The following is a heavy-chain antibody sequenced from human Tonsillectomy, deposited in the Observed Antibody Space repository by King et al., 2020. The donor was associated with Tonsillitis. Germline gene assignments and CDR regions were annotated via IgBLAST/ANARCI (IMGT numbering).Heavy chain of an antibody. V-gene: IGHV5-51*03. CDR1: GYRFASYW. D-gene: IGHD1-26*01. J-gene: IGHJ3*02. CDR2: IYPGDSDT. CDR3: ARRGGTFDDPYDI. Sequence: VQLVESGAEVKKPGESLKISCQGAGYRFASYWIGWVRQTPGKGLEWLGIIYPGDSDTRYSPSFEGRVTIPADQSINTAYLQWSSLKAPDTAMYYCARRGGTFDDPYDIWGQGTKVTVSS.